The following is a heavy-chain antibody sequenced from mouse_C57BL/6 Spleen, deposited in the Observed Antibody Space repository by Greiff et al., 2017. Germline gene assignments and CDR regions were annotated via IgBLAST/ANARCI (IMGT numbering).Heavy chain of an antibody. CDR3: ARDPYYYGSSYDDWFAY. Sequence: VQLQQSGPELVKPGASVKISCKASGYTFTDYYMNWVKQSHGKSLEWIGDINPNNGGTSYNQKFKGKATLTVDKSSSTAYMELRSLTSEDSAVYYCARDPYYYGSSYDDWFAYWGQGTLVTVSA. V-gene: IGHV1-26*01. J-gene: IGHJ3*01. D-gene: IGHD1-1*01. CDR2: INPNNGGT. CDR1: GYTFTDYY.